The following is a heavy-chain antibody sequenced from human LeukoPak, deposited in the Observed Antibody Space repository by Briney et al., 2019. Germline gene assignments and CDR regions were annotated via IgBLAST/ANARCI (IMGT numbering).Heavy chain of an antibody. J-gene: IGHJ4*02. CDR2: INTDGSTT. Sequence: GGSLRLSCAASGFTFSSYWMHWVRQAPGKGLAWVSLINTDGSTTTYAGSVKGRFTISRDNAKNTLSLQMNSLRAEDTAVYYCATGYRDYGVGYWGQGTLVTVSS. CDR1: GFTFSSYW. D-gene: IGHD5-12*01. CDR3: ATGYRDYGVGY. V-gene: IGHV3-74*01.